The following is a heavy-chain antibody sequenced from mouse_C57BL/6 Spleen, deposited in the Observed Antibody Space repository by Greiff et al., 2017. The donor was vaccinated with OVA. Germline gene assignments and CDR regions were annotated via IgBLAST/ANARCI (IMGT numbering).Heavy chain of an antibody. CDR1: GYAFSSSW. Sequence: QVQLQQSGPELVKPGASVKISCKASGYAFSSSWMNWVKQRPGKGLEWIGRIYPGDGDTNYNGKFKGKATLTADKSSSTAYMQLSSLTSEDSAVYFCARDGNHGFGYWGQGTLVTVSA. J-gene: IGHJ3*01. CDR3: ARDGNHGFGY. V-gene: IGHV1-82*01. D-gene: IGHD2-1*01. CDR2: IYPGDGDT.